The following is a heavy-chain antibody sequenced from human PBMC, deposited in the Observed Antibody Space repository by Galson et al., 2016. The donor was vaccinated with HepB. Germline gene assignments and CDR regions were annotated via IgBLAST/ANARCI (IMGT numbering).Heavy chain of an antibody. CDR3: ARLWELDY. CDR2: IYSSGST. V-gene: IGHV4-39*07. Sequence: ETLSLTCTVSGDSISSSSHYWGWIRQPPGKGQEWLGSIYSSGSTYYSPSLKRRVTISVDTSNNQFSLTLSSVTAARTAVYYFARLWELDYGGQGTLVSVSS. D-gene: IGHD1-26*01. J-gene: IGHJ4*02. CDR1: GDSISSSSHY.